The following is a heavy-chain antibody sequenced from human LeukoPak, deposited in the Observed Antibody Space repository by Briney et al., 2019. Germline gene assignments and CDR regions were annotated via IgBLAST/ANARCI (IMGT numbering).Heavy chain of an antibody. D-gene: IGHD5-18*01. CDR3: ASQSWKGYSSQIDP. CDR1: GFTFSSYW. J-gene: IGHJ5*02. Sequence: PGGSLRLSCAASGFTFSSYWMSWVRQAPGKGLEWVANIKQDGSEKYYVDSVKGRFTISRDNAKNSLYLQMNSLRAEDTAVYYCASQSWKGYSSQIDPWGQGTLVTVSS. V-gene: IGHV3-7*01. CDR2: IKQDGSEK.